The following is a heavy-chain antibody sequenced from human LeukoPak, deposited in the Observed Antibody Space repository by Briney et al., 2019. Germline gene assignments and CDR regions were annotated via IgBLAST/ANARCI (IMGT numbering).Heavy chain of an antibody. J-gene: IGHJ4*02. CDR3: AVTVMPKGPYFCDY. CDR1: GGSISSGSYY. CDR2: IYSSGST. D-gene: IGHD4-11*01. Sequence: SQTLSLTCTVSGGSISSGSYYWSWIRQPPGKGLEWFGRIYSSGSTYSNNSLKSRVTISVDTSKNHFSLKLSPVTAADTAAYYCAVTVMPKGPYFCDYWGRGNLLTVS. V-gene: IGHV4-61*02.